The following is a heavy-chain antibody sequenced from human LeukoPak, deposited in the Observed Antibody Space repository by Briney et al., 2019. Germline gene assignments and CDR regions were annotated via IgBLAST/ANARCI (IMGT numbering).Heavy chain of an antibody. CDR2: IRYDGSNK. J-gene: IGHJ5*02. Sequence: PGGSLRLSCAASGFTFSSYGMHWVRQAPGKGLEWVAFIRYDGSNKYYADSVKGRFTISRDNSKNTLYLQMNSLRAEDTAVYCCAKESPDYRSWFAPWGQGTLVTVSS. D-gene: IGHD4/OR15-4a*01. CDR1: GFTFSSYG. V-gene: IGHV3-30*02. CDR3: AKESPDYRSWFAP.